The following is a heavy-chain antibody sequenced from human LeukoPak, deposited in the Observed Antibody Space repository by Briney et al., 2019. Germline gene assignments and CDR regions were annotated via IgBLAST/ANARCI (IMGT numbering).Heavy chain of an antibody. D-gene: IGHD1-26*01. CDR2: INPNSGGT. CDR1: GYTFTSYG. J-gene: IGHJ4*02. V-gene: IGHV1-2*02. Sequence: ASVKVSCKASGYTFTSYGISWVRQAPGQGLEWMGWINPNSGGTNYAQEFQGRVTMTRDTSISTAYMELSRLRSDDTAVYYCARAPGGSYLVNFDYWGQGTLVTVSS. CDR3: ARAPGGSYLVNFDY.